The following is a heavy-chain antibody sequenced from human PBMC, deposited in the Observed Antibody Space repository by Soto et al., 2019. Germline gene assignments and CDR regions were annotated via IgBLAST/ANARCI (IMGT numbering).Heavy chain of an antibody. CDR3: GRQPGHCGSTTCFGFYSVDV. D-gene: IGHD2-2*01. J-gene: IGHJ6*02. Sequence: QLQLQESGPRLVKPSETLSLTCSVSGGSISSSSYSWGWIRQPPGKGLEWIGTIYYSGSTLYNPSLDGRVALSADPPTNQLALRLASVTAADPAVYYCGRQPGHCGSTTCFGFYSVDVWGQGTTVTVS. CDR1: GGSISSSSYS. V-gene: IGHV4-39*01. CDR2: IYYSGST.